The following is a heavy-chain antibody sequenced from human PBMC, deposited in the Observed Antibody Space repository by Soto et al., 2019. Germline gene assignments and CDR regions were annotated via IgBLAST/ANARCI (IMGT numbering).Heavy chain of an antibody. CDR2: ISYDGDNK. CDR3: ARPWGQLSTYYYGMDT. D-gene: IGHD3-16*01. V-gene: IGHV3-30-3*01. Sequence: GGSLRLSCAASGFSFRDYAMHWVRQAQGKGLEWVATISYDGDNKYYTDSVKGPFTISRDNSKNTLYLQMNSLRPEDTAVYYCARPWGQLSTYYYGMDTWGQGTTVTVSS. J-gene: IGHJ6*02. CDR1: GFSFRDYA.